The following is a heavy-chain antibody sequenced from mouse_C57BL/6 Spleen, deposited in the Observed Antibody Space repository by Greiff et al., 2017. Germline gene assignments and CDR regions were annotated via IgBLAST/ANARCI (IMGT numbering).Heavy chain of an antibody. Sequence: VQLQESGPELVKPGASVKISCKASGYAFSSSWMNWVKQRPGKGLEWIGRIYPGDGDTNYNGKFKGKATLTADKSSSTAYMQLSSLTSEDSAVYFCAREGTTVVASPLDYWGQGTTLTGSS. CDR3: AREGTTVVASPLDY. CDR1: GYAFSSSW. V-gene: IGHV1-82*01. J-gene: IGHJ2*01. CDR2: IYPGDGDT. D-gene: IGHD1-1*01.